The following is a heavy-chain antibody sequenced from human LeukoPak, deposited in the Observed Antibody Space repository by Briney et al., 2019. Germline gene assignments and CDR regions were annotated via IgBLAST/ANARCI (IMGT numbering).Heavy chain of an antibody. CDR3: TTRKQALMIVVVGDSPRFDY. CDR2: IKSKTDGGTT. J-gene: IGHJ4*02. D-gene: IGHD3-22*01. V-gene: IGHV3-15*01. Sequence: PGGSLRLSCAASGFTFSNAWMSWVRQAPGKGLEWVGRIKSKTDGGTTDYAAPVKGRFTISRDDSKNTLYLQMNSLKTEDTAVYYCTTRKQALMIVVVGDSPRFDYWGQGTLVTVSS. CDR1: GFTFSNAW.